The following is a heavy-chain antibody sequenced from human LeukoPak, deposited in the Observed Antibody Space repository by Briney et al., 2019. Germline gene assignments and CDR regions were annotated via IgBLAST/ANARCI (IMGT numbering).Heavy chain of an antibody. CDR2: LSGSGGST. CDR1: GFTFSSYA. CDR3: AKVSHYYDSSGYPDH. Sequence: GGSLRLSCAASGFTFSSYAMTWVRPAPVKGLEWVSALSGSGGSTYYADSVRGRFTISRDNSKNTLSLQMNSLRVEDTAVYYCAKVSHYYDSSGYPDHWGQGTLVTVSS. J-gene: IGHJ4*02. D-gene: IGHD3-22*01. V-gene: IGHV3-23*01.